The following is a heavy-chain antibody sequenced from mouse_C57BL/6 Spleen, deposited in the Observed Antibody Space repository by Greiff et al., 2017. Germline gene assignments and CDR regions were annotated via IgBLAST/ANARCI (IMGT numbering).Heavy chain of an antibody. CDR1: GFSLPSYG. D-gene: IGHD3-1*01. Sequence: QVQLQQSGPGLVAPSQSLSITCTVSGFSLPSYGVSWVRQPPGKGLAWLGVIWRDGSTNYHSALISRLSISKDNSMSQVFLKLNSRQTYDTATYYCAKQGLLPYFDYWGQGTTLTVSS. V-gene: IGHV2-3*01. CDR2: IWRDGST. J-gene: IGHJ2*01. CDR3: AKQGLLPYFDY.